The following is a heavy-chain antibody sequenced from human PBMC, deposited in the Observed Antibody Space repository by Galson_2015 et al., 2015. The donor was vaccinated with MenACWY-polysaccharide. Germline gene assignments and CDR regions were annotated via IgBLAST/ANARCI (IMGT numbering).Heavy chain of an antibody. CDR2: ISSGSSTI. CDR1: GFAFSSYS. J-gene: IGHJ6*02. CDR3: VRSCGGDCFYYYGMDV. V-gene: IGHV3-48*02. D-gene: IGHD2-21*02. Sequence: SLRLSCAASGFAFSSYSMNWVRQAPGKGLEWVSYISSGSSTIYYADSVKGRFTISRDNAKNSLYLQMNSLRDEDTAIYYCVRSCGGDCFYYYGMDVWGQGTTVTVSS.